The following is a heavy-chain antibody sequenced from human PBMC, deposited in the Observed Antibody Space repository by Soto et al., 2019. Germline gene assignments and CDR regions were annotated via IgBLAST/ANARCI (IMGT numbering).Heavy chain of an antibody. V-gene: IGHV1-18*01. CDR3: ARDVAQLVHVDWFDP. CDR2: ISAYNGNT. Sequence: QVQLVQSGAEVKKPGASVKVSCKASGYTFTSYGISWVRQAPGQGLEWMGWISAYNGNTNYAQKLQGRVTMTKDTSTSTAYMELRSLRSDDTAVYYCARDVAQLVHVDWFDPWGQGTLVTVSS. J-gene: IGHJ5*02. CDR1: GYTFTSYG. D-gene: IGHD6-13*01.